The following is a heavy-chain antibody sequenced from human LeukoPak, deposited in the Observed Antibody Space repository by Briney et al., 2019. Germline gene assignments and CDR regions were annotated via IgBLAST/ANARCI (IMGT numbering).Heavy chain of an antibody. V-gene: IGHV3-48*03. Sequence: GGSLRLSCAASGFTFSSYEMNWVRQAPWKGLEWVSYISSSGSTIYYADSVKGRFTISRDNAKNSLYLQMNSLRAEDTAVYYCASVSGGVVAEGLWFDPWGQGTLVTVSS. CDR2: ISSSGSTI. CDR1: GFTFSSYE. J-gene: IGHJ5*02. D-gene: IGHD3-22*01. CDR3: ASVSGGVVAEGLWFDP.